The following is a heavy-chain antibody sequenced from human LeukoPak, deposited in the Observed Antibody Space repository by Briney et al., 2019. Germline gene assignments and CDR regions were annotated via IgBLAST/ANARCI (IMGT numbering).Heavy chain of an antibody. V-gene: IGHV4-38-2*01. CDR1: GYSISSSYY. Sequence: SETLSLTCAVSGYSISSSYYWGWIRQPPGKGLEWVGSIYHSGSTYYNPSLKSRVTISVDTSKDQFSLKLSSVTAADTAVYYCARAAPHSYYYDSSGYYYPYYFDYWGQGTLVTVSS. J-gene: IGHJ4*02. CDR2: IYHSGST. CDR3: ARAAPHSYYYDSSGYYYPYYFDY. D-gene: IGHD3-22*01.